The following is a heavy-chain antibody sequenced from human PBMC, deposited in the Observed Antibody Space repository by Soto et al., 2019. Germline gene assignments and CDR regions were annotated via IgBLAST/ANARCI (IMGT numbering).Heavy chain of an antibody. D-gene: IGHD1-26*01. J-gene: IGHJ6*02. CDR2: VHYSGST. CDR3: ARSLSGTYVFGLDV. CDR1: GGSISSSGYY. Sequence: SSETLSLTCTASGGSISSSGYYWGWIRQPPGKGLEWIGSVHYSGSTYYNPSLRSRVTISVDTPKNQFSLKLSSVAAADTAVYYCARSLSGTYVFGLDVWGQGTTVTVSS. V-gene: IGHV4-39*01.